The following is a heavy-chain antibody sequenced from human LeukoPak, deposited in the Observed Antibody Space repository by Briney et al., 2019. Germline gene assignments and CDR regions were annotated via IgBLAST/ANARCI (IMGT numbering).Heavy chain of an antibody. D-gene: IGHD2-15*01. CDR3: ARVRVGYCSGGSCYSLAYYMDV. CDR1: GYTFISYG. J-gene: IGHJ6*03. Sequence: ASVKVSCKASGYTFISYGISWVRQAPGQGLEWMGWISGYNGNTNYAQKLQGRVTMTTDTSTSTAYMELRSLRSDDTAVYYCARVRVGYCSGGSCYSLAYYMDVWGKGTTVTISS. V-gene: IGHV1-18*01. CDR2: ISGYNGNT.